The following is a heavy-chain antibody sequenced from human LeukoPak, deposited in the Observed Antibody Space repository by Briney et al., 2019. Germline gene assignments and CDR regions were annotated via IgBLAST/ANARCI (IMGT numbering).Heavy chain of an antibody. J-gene: IGHJ4*02. D-gene: IGHD3-16*01. CDR3: ARQSNDYVWGSYPF. Sequence: GESLQISCKGSGYSFTNYWIGWVRQMPGKGLEWMGIIYPGDSDTRYSPPFQGQVTISADKSISTAYLQWSSLKASDTAMYYCARQSNDYVWGSYPFWGQGTLVTVSS. CDR1: GYSFTNYW. V-gene: IGHV5-51*01. CDR2: IYPGDSDT.